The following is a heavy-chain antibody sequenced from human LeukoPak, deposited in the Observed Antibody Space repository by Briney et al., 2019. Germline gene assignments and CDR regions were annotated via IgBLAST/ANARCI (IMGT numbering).Heavy chain of an antibody. D-gene: IGHD2-2*01. CDR3: ARGVTRYCSSTSCYYFDY. CDR2: ISYDGSNK. Sequence: PGRSLRLSCAASGFTFSSYGMHWVRQAPGKGLEWVAVISYDGSNKYYADSVKGRFTISRDNSKNTLYLQMNSLRAEDTAVYYCARGVTRYCSSTSCYYFDYWGQGTLVTVSS. CDR1: GFTFSSYG. J-gene: IGHJ4*02. V-gene: IGHV3-30*03.